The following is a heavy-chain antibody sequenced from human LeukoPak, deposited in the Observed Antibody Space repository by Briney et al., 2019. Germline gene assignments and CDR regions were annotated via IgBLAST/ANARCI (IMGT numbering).Heavy chain of an antibody. CDR1: GGSFNGYY. V-gene: IGHV4-34*01. CDR2: INHSGST. D-gene: IGHD3-10*01. Sequence: SETLSLTCAVYGGSFNGYYWNWIRQPPGKGLEWLGEINHSGSTNYNPSLTSRVTISVDTSKNQFSLKLSSVTATDTAVYYCARRRVVWFGAPDNYNWFDPWGQGTLVTVSS. CDR3: ARRRVVWFGAPDNYNWFDP. J-gene: IGHJ5*02.